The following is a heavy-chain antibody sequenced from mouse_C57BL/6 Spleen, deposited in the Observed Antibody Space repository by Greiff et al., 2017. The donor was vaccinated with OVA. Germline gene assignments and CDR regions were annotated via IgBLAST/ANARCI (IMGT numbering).Heavy chain of an antibody. CDR3: ARNSRSAMDY. CDR1: GYTFTDYY. CDR2: INPNNGGT. V-gene: IGHV1-26*01. Sequence: EVQLQQSGPELVKPGASVKISCKASGYTFTDYYMNWVKQSHGKSLEWIGDINPNNGGTSYNQKFKGKATLTVDKSSSTAYMELRSLTSEDSAVYYCARNSRSAMDYWGQGTSVTVSS. D-gene: IGHD1-1*01. J-gene: IGHJ4*01.